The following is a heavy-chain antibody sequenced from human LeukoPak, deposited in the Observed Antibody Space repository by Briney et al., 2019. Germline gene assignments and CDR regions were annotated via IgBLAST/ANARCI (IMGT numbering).Heavy chain of an antibody. J-gene: IGHJ3*02. CDR3: ARTYYDFWSGYYTGPGDAFDI. CDR1: GGSISSGSYY. CDR2: IYTSGST. V-gene: IGHV4-61*02. Sequence: PSETLSLTCTVSGGSISSGSYYWSWIRQPAGKGLEWIGRIYTSGSTNYNPSLKSQVTISVDTSKNQFSLKLSSVTAADTAVYYCARTYYDFWSGYYTGPGDAFDIWGQGTMVTVSS. D-gene: IGHD3-3*01.